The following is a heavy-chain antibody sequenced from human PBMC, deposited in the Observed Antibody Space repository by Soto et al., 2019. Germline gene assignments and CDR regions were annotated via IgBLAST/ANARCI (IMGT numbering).Heavy chain of an antibody. J-gene: IGHJ6*02. V-gene: IGHV3-49*04. CDR1: GFTFGDYV. D-gene: IGHD3-9*01. CDR2: IRSKAYGGTT. CDR3: TRDSDIYSGMDV. Sequence: GGSLRLSCRASGFTFGDYVMNWVRQAPGKGLEWVGFIRSKAYGGTTEYAASVKGRFTVSRDGSKSIAYLQMNSLKTEDTAVYYCTRDSDIYSGMDVWGQGTTVTVS.